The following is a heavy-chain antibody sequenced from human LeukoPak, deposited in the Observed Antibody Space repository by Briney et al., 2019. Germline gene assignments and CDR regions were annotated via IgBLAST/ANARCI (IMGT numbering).Heavy chain of an antibody. CDR3: ARGPSQYDILTGSNWFDP. D-gene: IGHD3-9*01. CDR2: INAGKGNT. J-gene: IGHJ5*02. CDR1: GYTFTSYA. V-gene: IGHV1-3*01. Sequence: ASVKVSCKASGYTFTSYAMHWVRQAPGQRLEWMGWINAGKGNTKYSQNFQGRVTITRDTSASTAYMELSSLRSEDTAVHYCARGPSQYDILTGSNWFDPWGQGTLVTVSS.